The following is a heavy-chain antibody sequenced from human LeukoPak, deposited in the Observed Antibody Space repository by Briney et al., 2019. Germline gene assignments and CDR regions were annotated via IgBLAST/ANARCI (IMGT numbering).Heavy chain of an antibody. CDR2: IYYSGST. CDR3: ARATIFGVVITLDY. CDR1: GGSTSSSSYY. Sequence: SETLSLTCTVSGGSTSSSSYYWGWIRQPPGKGLEWIGSIYYSGSTYYNPSLKSRVTISVDTSKNQFSLKLSSVTAADTAVYYCARATIFGVVITLDYWGQGTLVTVSS. J-gene: IGHJ4*02. D-gene: IGHD3-3*01. V-gene: IGHV4-39*01.